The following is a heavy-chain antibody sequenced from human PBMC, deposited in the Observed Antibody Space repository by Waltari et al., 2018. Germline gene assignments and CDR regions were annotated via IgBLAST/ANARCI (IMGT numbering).Heavy chain of an antibody. V-gene: IGHV1-2*02. D-gene: IGHD6-19*01. CDR3: AREIAVAWDYNWFDP. Sequence: GQRLEWMGWINPNSGGTNYAQKFQGRVTMTRDTSISTAYMELSRLRSDDTAVYYCAREIAVAWDYNWFDPWGQGTLVTVSS. CDR2: INPNSGGT. J-gene: IGHJ5*02.